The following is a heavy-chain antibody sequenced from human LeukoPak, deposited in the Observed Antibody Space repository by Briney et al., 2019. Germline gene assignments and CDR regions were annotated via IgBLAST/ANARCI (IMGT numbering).Heavy chain of an antibody. Sequence: ASVKVSCKVSGYTFTSYYMHWVRQAPGQGLEWMGWISAYNGNTNYAQKLQGRATMTTDTSTSTAYMELRSLRSDDTAVYYCARDYCSSTSCYSWIWGQGTLVTVSS. J-gene: IGHJ4*02. V-gene: IGHV1-18*04. CDR2: ISAYNGNT. CDR3: ARDYCSSTSCYSWI. CDR1: GYTFTSYY. D-gene: IGHD2-2*02.